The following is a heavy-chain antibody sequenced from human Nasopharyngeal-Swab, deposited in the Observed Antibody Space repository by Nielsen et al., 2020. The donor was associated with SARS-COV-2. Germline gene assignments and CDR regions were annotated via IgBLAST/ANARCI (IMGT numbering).Heavy chain of an antibody. CDR3: AKLSTTVVTPAFDY. V-gene: IGHV3-23*01. D-gene: IGHD4-23*01. CDR1: GFTFSSYA. Sequence: GESLKISCAASGFTFSSYAMSWVRQAPGKGLEWVSAISGSGGSTYYADSVKGRFTISRDNSKNTLYLQMNSLRAEDTAVYYCAKLSTTVVTPAFDYWGQGTRVTVSS. CDR2: ISGSGGST. J-gene: IGHJ4*02.